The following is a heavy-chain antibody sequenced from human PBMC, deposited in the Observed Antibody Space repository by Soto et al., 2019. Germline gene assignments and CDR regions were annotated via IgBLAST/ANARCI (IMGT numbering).Heavy chain of an antibody. J-gene: IGHJ4*02. CDR3: ASPRPGITGTKRTFDY. V-gene: IGHV3-48*01. CDR2: ISSSSSTI. CDR1: GFTFSSYS. D-gene: IGHD1-20*01. Sequence: GGSLRLSCAASGFTFSSYSMNWVRQAPGKGLEWVSYISSSSSTIYYADSVKGRFTISRDNAKNSLYLQMNSLRAEDTAVYYCASPRPGITGTKRTFDYWGQGTLVTVSS.